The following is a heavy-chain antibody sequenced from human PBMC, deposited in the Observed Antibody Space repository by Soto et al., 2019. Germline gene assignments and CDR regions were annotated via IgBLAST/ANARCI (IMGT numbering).Heavy chain of an antibody. D-gene: IGHD2-15*01. V-gene: IGHV3-30*18. CDR3: AKETYSGPLDY. CDR1: GFTFSSYG. J-gene: IGHJ4*02. Sequence: QVPLVESGGGVVQPGRSLRLSCAASGFTFSSYGMHWVRQAPGKGLEWVAVISYDGSNKFYADSVKGRFTISRDNSKNTLYLQMNSLRAEDTAVYYCAKETYSGPLDYWGQGTLVTVSS. CDR2: ISYDGSNK.